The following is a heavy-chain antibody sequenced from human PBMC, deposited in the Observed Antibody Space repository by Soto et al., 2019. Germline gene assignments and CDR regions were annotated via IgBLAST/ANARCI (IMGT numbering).Heavy chain of an antibody. CDR3: TRVRSGANFQY. CDR1: GATFSGNF. Sequence: QVQLVQSGAEVREPGASVKVSCKPSGATFSGNFFHWVRQAPGPGLEWRGWINPDNGDTNYAQKFQDRVTMTRDTTISTADMDLCRLRSDDTAVYCCTRVRSGANFQYWGQGTVVPASP. J-gene: IGHJ4*02. V-gene: IGHV1-2*02. D-gene: IGHD3-10*01. CDR2: INPDNGDT.